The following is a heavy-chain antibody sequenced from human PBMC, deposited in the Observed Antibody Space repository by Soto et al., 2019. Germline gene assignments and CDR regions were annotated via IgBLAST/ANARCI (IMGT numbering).Heavy chain of an antibody. J-gene: IGHJ4*02. CDR1: GFTFGRYV. CDR2: IWNDGRSK. Sequence: PGGSLRLSCAASGFTFGRYVMHWVRQAPGKGLEWVALIWNDGRSKHYTDSVKGRFTISRDNSKDTLYLQMDSLRAEDTAVYYCAREDTLANYEFDSWGQGTLVTVSS. D-gene: IGHD3-3*01. V-gene: IGHV3-33*01. CDR3: AREDTLANYEFDS.